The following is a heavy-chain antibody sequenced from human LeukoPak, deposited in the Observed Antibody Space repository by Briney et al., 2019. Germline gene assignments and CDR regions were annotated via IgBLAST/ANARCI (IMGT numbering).Heavy chain of an antibody. Sequence: GGSLRLSCAASGFTFSSYWMNWVRQAPGKGLVWVSRINSDGSNTKYADSVKGRFTISRDNAKNTLYLQMNSLRAEDTAVYYCAKGPMIVVALNWFDPWGQGTLVTVSS. V-gene: IGHV3-74*01. CDR1: GFTFSSYW. CDR2: INSDGSNT. D-gene: IGHD3-22*01. CDR3: AKGPMIVVALNWFDP. J-gene: IGHJ5*02.